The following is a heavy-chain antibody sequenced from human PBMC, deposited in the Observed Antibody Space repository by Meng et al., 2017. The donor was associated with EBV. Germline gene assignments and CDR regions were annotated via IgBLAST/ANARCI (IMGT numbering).Heavy chain of an antibody. CDR3: ASESGRGYTPDY. V-gene: IGHV1-69*01. J-gene: IGHJ4*02. CDR2: FLPTLGAP. D-gene: IGHD3-10*01. Sequence: VQLVQSAAEVKKPGSSVKVSCKTSGGPYSNYAISWVRQAPGQGLEWLGGFLPTLGAPNYAQKFQGRVSITADESTSTHYMDLSSLRSEDTAVYYCASESGRGYTPDYWGQGTLVTVSS. CDR1: GGPYSNYA.